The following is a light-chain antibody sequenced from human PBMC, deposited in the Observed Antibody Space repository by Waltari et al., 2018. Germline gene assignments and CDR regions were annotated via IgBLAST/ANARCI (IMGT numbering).Light chain of an antibody. CDR1: SSDVGAYDL. Sequence: QSALTQPASVSGFPGQSITISCTGTSSDVGAYDLVSWFQQHPGQVPKLMIYEVTKRPSGVSNRFSGSKSGNTASLTISGLQAEDDADYYCCSRSGSRNLVVFGGGTKLTVL. J-gene: IGLJ2*01. CDR3: CSRSGSRNLVV. V-gene: IGLV2-23*02. CDR2: EVT.